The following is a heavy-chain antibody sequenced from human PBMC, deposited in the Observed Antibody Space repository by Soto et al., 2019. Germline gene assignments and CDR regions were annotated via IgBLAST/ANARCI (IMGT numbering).Heavy chain of an antibody. CDR3: AKDHSSLNWYFDL. CDR2: ISGSGGST. V-gene: IGHV3-23*01. J-gene: IGHJ2*01. D-gene: IGHD6-13*01. CDR1: GFTFSSYA. Sequence: EVQLLESGGGLVQPGGSLRLSCAASGFTFSSYAMSWVRQAPGKGLEWGSAISGSGGSTYYADSVKGRFTISRDNSKNTLYLQMNSLRAEDTAVYYCAKDHSSLNWYFDLWGRGTLVTVSS.